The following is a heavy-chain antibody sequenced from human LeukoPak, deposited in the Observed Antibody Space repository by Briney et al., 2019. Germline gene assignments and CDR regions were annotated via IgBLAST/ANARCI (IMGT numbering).Heavy chain of an antibody. J-gene: IGHJ4*02. CDR3: ARDLGGSSSWTPSSDY. D-gene: IGHD6-13*01. V-gene: IGHV3-21*01. CDR1: GFTFSSYS. Sequence: GGSLRLSCAASGFTFSSYSMNWVRQAPGKGLEWVSSISSSSSYIYYADSVKGRFTISRDNAKNSLYLQMNSLRAEDTAIYYCARDLGGSSSWTPSSDYWGQGTLVTVSS. CDR2: ISSSSSYI.